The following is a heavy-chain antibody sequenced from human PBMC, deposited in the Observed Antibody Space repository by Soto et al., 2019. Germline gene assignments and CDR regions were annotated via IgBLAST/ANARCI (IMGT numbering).Heavy chain of an antibody. D-gene: IGHD3-22*01. J-gene: IGHJ4*02. CDR2: LYWYADK. Sequence: QITLKESGPTLVKPTQTLTLTCTFSGFSLSTTGEGVGWIRPTPGKALEWLALLYWYADKRYSPSLKNRLTISTDTSESQVVLTMTNMDPVDTGTYFCAHRKRTMTVATYFDLWGQGTPVTVSS. CDR3: AHRKRTMTVATYFDL. CDR1: GFSLSTTGEG. V-gene: IGHV2-5*01.